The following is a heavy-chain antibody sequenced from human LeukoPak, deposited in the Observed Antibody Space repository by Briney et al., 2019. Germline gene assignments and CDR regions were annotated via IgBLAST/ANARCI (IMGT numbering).Heavy chain of an antibody. CDR3: ARAIYDYVWGSPYYFDY. CDR1: GYTFTSYD. V-gene: IGHV1-8*01. J-gene: IGHJ4*02. CDR2: MNPNSGNT. D-gene: IGHD3-16*01. Sequence: GPSVKVSCKASGYTFTSYDINWVRQATGQGLEWMGWMNPNSGNTGYAQKFQGRVTMTRNTSISTAYMELSSLRSEDTAVYYCARAIYDYVWGSPYYFDYWGQGTLVTVSS.